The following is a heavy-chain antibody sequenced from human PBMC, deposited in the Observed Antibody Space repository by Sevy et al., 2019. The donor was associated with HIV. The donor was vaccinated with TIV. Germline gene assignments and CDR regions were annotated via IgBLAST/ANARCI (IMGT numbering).Heavy chain of an antibody. J-gene: IGHJ4*02. V-gene: IGHV3-21*01. D-gene: IGHD2-15*01. Sequence: GGSLRLSCAASGFTFSSYSMNWVRQAPGKGLEWVSSISSSSYIYYADSVKGRFTISRDNAKNSLYLQMNSLRAEDTAVYYCASLGYCSGGSCYLDYWGQGTLVTVSS. CDR1: GFTFSSYS. CDR3: ASLGYCSGGSCYLDY. CDR2: ISSSSYI.